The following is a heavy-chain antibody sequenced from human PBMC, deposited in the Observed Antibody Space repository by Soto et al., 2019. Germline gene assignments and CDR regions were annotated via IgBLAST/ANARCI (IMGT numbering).Heavy chain of an antibody. CDR3: ASYPGIAAAGRHYYYYYGMDV. D-gene: IGHD6-13*01. CDR2: IIPIFGTA. V-gene: IGHV1-69*06. J-gene: IGHJ6*02. CDR1: GGTFSGYA. Sequence: ASVKVSCKASGGTFSGYAISWVRQAPGQGLEWMGGIIPIFGTANYAQKFQGRVTITADKSTSTAYMELSSLRSEDTAVYYCASYPGIAAAGRHYYYYYGMDVWGQGTTVTVSS.